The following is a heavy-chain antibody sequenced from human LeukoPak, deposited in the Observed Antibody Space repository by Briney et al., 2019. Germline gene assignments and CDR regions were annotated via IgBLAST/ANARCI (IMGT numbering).Heavy chain of an antibody. V-gene: IGHV3-21*01. J-gene: IGHJ4*02. CDR3: ARGEYYYDSSGYFDY. CDR2: ISSSSSYI. Sequence: GGSLRLSCAASGFTFSSYSMNWVRQAPGKGLEWVSSISSSSSYIYYADSVKGRFTISRDNAKNSLYLQMNSLRAEDTAVYCCARGEYYYDSSGYFDYWGQGTLVTVSS. CDR1: GFTFSSYS. D-gene: IGHD3-22*01.